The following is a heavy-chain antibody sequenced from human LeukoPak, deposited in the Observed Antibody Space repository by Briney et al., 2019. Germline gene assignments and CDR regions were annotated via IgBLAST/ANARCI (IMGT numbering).Heavy chain of an antibody. D-gene: IGHD3-10*01. J-gene: IGHJ3*02. CDR2: IYYSGST. CDR3: ARRHSGIDAFDI. V-gene: IGHV4-59*08. CDR1: GGSISSYY. Sequence: SETLSLTCTVSGGSISSYYWSWIRQPPGKGLESIGYIYYSGSTSYNPSLKSRVTISIDTSKNQFSLKLSSVTAADTAVYYCARRHSGIDAFDIWGQGTMVTVSS.